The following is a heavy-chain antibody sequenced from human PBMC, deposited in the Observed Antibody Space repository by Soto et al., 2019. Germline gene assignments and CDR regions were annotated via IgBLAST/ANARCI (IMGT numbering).Heavy chain of an antibody. J-gene: IGHJ2*01. CDR2: IIPIVGTA. D-gene: IGHD6-6*01. Sequence: QVQLVQSGAEVKKPGSSVKVSCKASGGAFSSYAISWVRQAPGQGLEWMGGIIPIVGTANYAQKFQGRVTTTADESTSTAYMELSSLRSEDSAVYYCARVVGASSPSWYFDLWARGPLVTVSS. V-gene: IGHV1-69*01. CDR3: ARVVGASSPSWYFDL. CDR1: GGAFSSYA.